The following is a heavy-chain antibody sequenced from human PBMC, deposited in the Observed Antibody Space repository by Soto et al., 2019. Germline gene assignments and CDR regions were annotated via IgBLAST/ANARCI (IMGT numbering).Heavy chain of an antibody. CDR2: IRSKTNNYAT. CDR1: GFTFSGSA. D-gene: IGHD6-19*01. V-gene: IGHV3-73*02. J-gene: IGHJ4*02. Sequence: EVQLVESGGGLVQPGGSLKLSCAASGFTFSGSAMHWVRQASGKGLEWVGRIRSKTNNYATAYAASVKGRFTISRDDSKNMAYLQMNSLKIEDTVVYYCTKVSGWLIDYWGQGTLVTVSS. CDR3: TKVSGWLIDY.